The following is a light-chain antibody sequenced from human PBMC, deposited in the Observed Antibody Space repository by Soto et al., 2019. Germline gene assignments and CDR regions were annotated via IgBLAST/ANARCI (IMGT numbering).Light chain of an antibody. Sequence: DIHMTHSPSTLAASVGDRVRITCRASQSISSWLAWYQQKPGKAPKLLIYKASSLESGVPSRFSGTGSGTDFTLTISGLEPEDFAVYYCQQYVTLPLTFGGGTKVDIK. CDR2: KAS. CDR3: QQYVTLPLT. J-gene: IGKJ4*01. V-gene: IGKV1-5*03. CDR1: QSISSW.